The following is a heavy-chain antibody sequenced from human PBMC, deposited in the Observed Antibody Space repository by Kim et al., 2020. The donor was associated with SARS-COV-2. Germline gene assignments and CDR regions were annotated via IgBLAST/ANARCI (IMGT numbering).Heavy chain of an antibody. Sequence: GGSLRLSCAASGFAFSRYAMYWVRQTPGKGLEWVSAVSSGGSGTFYEDSVKGRFTISRDNSKNTLYVQMSSLRAEDTAVYYCAKSYRDTSGPHHFDSWGQGTLVTVSS. CDR3: AKSYRDTSGPHHFDS. V-gene: IGHV3-23*01. J-gene: IGHJ4*02. D-gene: IGHD6-19*01. CDR1: GFAFSRYA. CDR2: VSSGGSGT.